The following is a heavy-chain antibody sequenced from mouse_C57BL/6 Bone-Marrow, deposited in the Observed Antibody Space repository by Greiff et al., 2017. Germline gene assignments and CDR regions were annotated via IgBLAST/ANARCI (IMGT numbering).Heavy chain of an antibody. CDR2: ISSGGSYT. J-gene: IGHJ3*01. D-gene: IGHD1-1*01. Sequence: VQLKESGGDLVKPGGSLKLSCAASGFTFSSYGMSWVRQTPDKRLEWVATISSGGSYTDYPDSVKGRFTISRANAKNTLYLQMSSLKSEDTAMYYGARNYYCSSPPYWGQGTLVTVSA. CDR1: GFTFSSYG. CDR3: ARNYYCSSPPY. V-gene: IGHV5-6*01.